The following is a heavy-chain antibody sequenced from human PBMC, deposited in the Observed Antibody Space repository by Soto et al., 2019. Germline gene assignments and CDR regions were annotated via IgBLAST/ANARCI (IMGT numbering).Heavy chain of an antibody. CDR3: AKMVVEYYGSGSYYIYYYGMDV. J-gene: IGHJ6*02. V-gene: IGHV3-30*18. Sequence: PGGSLRLSCAASGFTFSDHYMSWIRQAPGKGLEWVSYISYDGSNKYYADSVKGRFTISRDNPKNTLYLQMNSLRAEDTAVYYCAKMVVEYYGSGSYYIYYYGMDVWGQGTTVTVSS. D-gene: IGHD3-10*01. CDR1: GFTFSDHY. CDR2: ISYDGSNK.